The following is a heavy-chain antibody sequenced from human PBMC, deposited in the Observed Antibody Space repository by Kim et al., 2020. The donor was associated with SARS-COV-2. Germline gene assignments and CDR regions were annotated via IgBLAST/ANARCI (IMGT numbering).Heavy chain of an antibody. CDR1: GFTFSSYS. Sequence: GGSLRLSCAASGFTFSSYSMNWVRQAPGKGLEWVSSISSSSSYIYYADSVKGRFTISRDNAKNSLYLQMNSLRAEDTAVYYCARGRVYYYDSSGLHDAFDIWGQGTMVTVSS. CDR2: ISSSSSYI. D-gene: IGHD3-22*01. V-gene: IGHV3-21*01. CDR3: ARGRVYYYDSSGLHDAFDI. J-gene: IGHJ3*02.